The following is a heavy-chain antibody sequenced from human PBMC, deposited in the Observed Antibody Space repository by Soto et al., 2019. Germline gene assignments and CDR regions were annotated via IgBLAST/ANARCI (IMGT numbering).Heavy chain of an antibody. D-gene: IGHD6-19*01. J-gene: IGHJ4*02. V-gene: IGHV5-10-1*01. CDR3: ARNGAAIWLGY. CDR2: IDPSDSYI. Sequence: PGESLKISCNTSGYTFSGHWISWVRQVPGKGLQWMGNIDPSDSYINYNPAFRGHVTFSVDKSTNTAYLHWWILGLSDSPLYYCARNGAAIWLGYWGQGTLVTVAS. CDR1: GYTFSGHW.